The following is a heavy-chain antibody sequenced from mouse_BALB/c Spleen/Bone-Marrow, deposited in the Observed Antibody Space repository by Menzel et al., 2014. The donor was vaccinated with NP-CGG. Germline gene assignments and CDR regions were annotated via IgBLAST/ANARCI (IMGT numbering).Heavy chain of an antibody. J-gene: IGHJ2*01. CDR2: IYPGSGST. Sequence: LQQSGSELVRPGASVKLSCKASGYTFXSYWMHWVKQRPGQGLEWIGNIYPGSGSTNYDEKFKSKATLTVDTSSSTAYMQLSSLTSEDSAVYYCTRGGRPPFDYWGQGTTLTVSS. V-gene: IGHV1S22*01. D-gene: IGHD2-12*01. CDR1: GYTFXSYW. CDR3: TRGGRPPFDY.